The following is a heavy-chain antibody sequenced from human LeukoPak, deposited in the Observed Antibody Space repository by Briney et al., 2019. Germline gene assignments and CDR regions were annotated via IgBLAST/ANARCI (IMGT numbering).Heavy chain of an antibody. V-gene: IGHV3-66*02. D-gene: IGHD1-26*01. CDR3: ARDHSGSYQRAFDI. J-gene: IGHJ3*02. CDR2: IYGGGST. CDR1: AFTVSSNY. Sequence: LSGGSLRLSCAVSAFTVSSNYVSWVRQAPGKGLEWVSVIYGGGSTNYADSVKGRFTISRDNSKNTLYLQMNSLRAEDTAVYYCARDHSGSYQRAFDIWGQGTMVTVSS.